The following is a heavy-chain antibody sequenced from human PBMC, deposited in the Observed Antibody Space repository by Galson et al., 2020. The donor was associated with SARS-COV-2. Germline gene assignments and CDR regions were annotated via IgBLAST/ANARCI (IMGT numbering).Heavy chain of an antibody. CDR1: GFTFSSYS. J-gene: IGHJ6*02. Sequence: GGSLRLSCAASGFTFSSYSMNWVRQAPGKGLEWVSSISSSSSYIYYADSVKGRFTISRDNAKNSLYLQMNSLRAEDTAVYYCAKLLITGTTGLPVDVWGQGTTVTVSS. CDR2: ISSSSSYI. V-gene: IGHV3-21*01. CDR3: AKLLITGTTGLPVDV. D-gene: IGHD1-7*01.